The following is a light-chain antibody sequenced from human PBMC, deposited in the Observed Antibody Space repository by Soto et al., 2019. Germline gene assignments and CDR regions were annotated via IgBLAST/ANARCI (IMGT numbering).Light chain of an antibody. Sequence: EIVLTQSPGTLSLSPGERATLSCRASQSVSTSYLAWYQQKPGQAPRLLIYGASSRATGIPDRFSGSESGADFTLTISRLEPEDFAVYYCQQYGSVPLTFGGGSKVEMK. V-gene: IGKV3-20*01. CDR2: GAS. J-gene: IGKJ4*01. CDR1: QSVSTSY. CDR3: QQYGSVPLT.